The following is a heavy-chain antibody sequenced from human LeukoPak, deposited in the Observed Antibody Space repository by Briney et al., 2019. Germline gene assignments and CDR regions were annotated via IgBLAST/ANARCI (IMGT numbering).Heavy chain of an antibody. V-gene: IGHV3-21*01. CDR3: ARDGLTYYYDSSGYYSGWYFDL. CDR2: ISSSSTYI. Sequence: GGSLRLSCAASGFTFSTHTMNWVRQAPGKGLEWVSSISSSSTYIYYADSVKGRFTISRDNAENSLYLQMTSLRAEDTAVYYCARDGLTYYYDSSGYYSGWYFDLWGRGTLVTVSS. D-gene: IGHD3-22*01. J-gene: IGHJ2*01. CDR1: GFTFSTHT.